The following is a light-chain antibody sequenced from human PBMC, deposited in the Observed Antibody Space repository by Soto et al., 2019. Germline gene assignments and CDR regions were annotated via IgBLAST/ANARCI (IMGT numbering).Light chain of an antibody. CDR1: SSDVGSYNY. Sequence: QSVLAQPASVSGSPGQSITISCTGTSSDVGSYNYVSWYQQHPGKAPKLVIYDVGNRPSGVSNRFSGSKSGNTASLTISGLQSEDEADYYCSSYTSTSTLVFGTGTKVTVL. J-gene: IGLJ1*01. CDR3: SSYTSTSTLV. V-gene: IGLV2-14*01. CDR2: DVG.